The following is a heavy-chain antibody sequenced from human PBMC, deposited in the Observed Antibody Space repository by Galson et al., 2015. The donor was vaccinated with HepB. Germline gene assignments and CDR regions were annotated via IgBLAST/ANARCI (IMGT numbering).Heavy chain of an antibody. V-gene: IGHV3-21*01. J-gene: IGHJ3*01. D-gene: IGHD2-2*02. CDR2: ISSSSSHI. CDR3: ARATAAIHQGQGAPFDF. Sequence: SLRLSCAASGLTFSYYNMNWVRQAPGKGLEWVSYISSSSSHIYYADSVKGRFTISRDNAKKSLDLQMNSLRAEDTAVYYCARATAAIHQGQGAPFDFWGQGTMVTVSS. CDR1: GLTFSYYN.